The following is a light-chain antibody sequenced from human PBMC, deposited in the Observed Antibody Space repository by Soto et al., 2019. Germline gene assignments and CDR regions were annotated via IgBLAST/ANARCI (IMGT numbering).Light chain of an antibody. V-gene: IGKV2-30*02. J-gene: IGKJ1*01. CDR2: KVS. CDR1: QSLVHPDGNIY. Sequence: DVVMTQSPLSLPVTLGQPASISCRSSQSLVHPDGNIYLSWFQQRPGQSPRRLIYKVSKRDSGVPDRISGSGSGTGFTLRISRVEAEDVGIYYCMQGTHWPWTFGQGTKVDIK. CDR3: MQGTHWPWT.